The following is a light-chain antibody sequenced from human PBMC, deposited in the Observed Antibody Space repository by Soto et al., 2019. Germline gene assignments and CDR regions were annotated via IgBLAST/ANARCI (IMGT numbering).Light chain of an antibody. J-gene: IGKJ1*01. CDR2: GTS. CDR1: QSVSSSF. Sequence: EIVLTQSPGTLPLSPGERATLSCSASQSVSSSFVAWFQQKPGQAPRLLIFGTSSRATGIPDRFGGSGSETDFTLTISRLEPEDFAVYYCQQYGSSGTFGQGTKVDIK. CDR3: QQYGSSGT. V-gene: IGKV3-20*01.